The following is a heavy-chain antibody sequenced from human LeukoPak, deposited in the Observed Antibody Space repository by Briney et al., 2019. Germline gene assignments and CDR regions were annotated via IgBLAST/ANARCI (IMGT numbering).Heavy chain of an antibody. Sequence: PGGCLRLSCEASGFTFSDYSMNWVRQAPGRGLEWISYIGLGSGFVSYADSVKGRFTISSDTATKSVYLQMDSLRAEDTAVYYCARDHNWAFDNWGQGTLVTVSS. D-gene: IGHD1-20*01. CDR1: GFTFSDYS. J-gene: IGHJ4*02. V-gene: IGHV3-21*05. CDR3: ARDHNWAFDN. CDR2: IGLGSGFV.